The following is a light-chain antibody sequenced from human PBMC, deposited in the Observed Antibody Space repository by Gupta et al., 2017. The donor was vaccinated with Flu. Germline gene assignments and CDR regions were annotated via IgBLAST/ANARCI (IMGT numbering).Light chain of an antibody. CDR3: QQRSALPMYT. CDR2: DAS. J-gene: IGKJ2*01. CDR1: QSVSPS. Sequence: EVVLTQLPATLSLSPGERAVLACRASQSVSPSIAWYQQKGGQAPRLLMYDASRRADGIPTRFSGSGSGTDFTLTISTVEPEDFAVYFCQQRSALPMYTFGQGTRLEI. V-gene: IGKV3-11*01.